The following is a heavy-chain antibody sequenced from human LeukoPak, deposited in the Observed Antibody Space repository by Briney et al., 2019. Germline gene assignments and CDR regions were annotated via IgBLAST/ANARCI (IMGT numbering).Heavy chain of an antibody. CDR3: ARDRLANEGLQLYDF. CDR1: GFIFRDYS. D-gene: IGHD5-24*01. CDR2: ISGSGYSK. Sequence: GGSLRLSCVGSGFIFRDYSIGWFRQGTGKGPEWISHISGSGYSKYDADSVKGRFTISRGNAKGSVFLQMNSLRVEDTAVYYCARDRLANEGLQLYDFWGQGTLVTFSS. J-gene: IGHJ4*02. V-gene: IGHV3-11*04.